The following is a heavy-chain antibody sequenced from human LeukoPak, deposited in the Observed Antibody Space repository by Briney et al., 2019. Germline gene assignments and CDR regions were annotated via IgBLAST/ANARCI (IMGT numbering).Heavy chain of an antibody. V-gene: IGHV3-9*01. CDR3: AKDAPYGSGLIDY. Sequence: GGSLRLSCAASGFTFSSYAMHWVRQAPGKGLEWVSGISWNSGSIGYADSVKGRFTISRDNAKNSLYLQMNSLRAEDTALYYCAKDAPYGSGLIDYWGQGTLVTVSS. J-gene: IGHJ4*02. CDR1: GFTFSSYA. CDR2: ISWNSGSI. D-gene: IGHD3-10*01.